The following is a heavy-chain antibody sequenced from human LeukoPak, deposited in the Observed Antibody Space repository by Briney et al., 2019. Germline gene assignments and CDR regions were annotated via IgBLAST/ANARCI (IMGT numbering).Heavy chain of an antibody. Sequence: PGGSLRLSCAAPGFTFSSYSMNWVRQAPGKGLEWVSSISSSSSYIYYADSVKGRFTISRDNAKNSLYLQMNSLRAEDTAVYYCARWSRAYYMDVWGKGTTVTVSS. J-gene: IGHJ6*03. CDR2: ISSSSSYI. CDR1: GFTFSSYS. V-gene: IGHV3-21*01. CDR3: ARWSRAYYMDV.